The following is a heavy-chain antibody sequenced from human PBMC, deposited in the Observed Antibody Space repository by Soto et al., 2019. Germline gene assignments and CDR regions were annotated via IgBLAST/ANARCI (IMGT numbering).Heavy chain of an antibody. D-gene: IGHD3-10*01. CDR2: IIPILGIA. CDR3: ARDSGGLAAFDI. J-gene: IGHJ3*02. Sequence: QVQLVQSGAEVKKPGSSVKVSCKASGGTFSSYTISWVRQAPGQGLEWMGRIIPILGIANYAQKFQGRVTITADKSTSTAYMELSSLRSEDTAVYYCARDSGGLAAFDIWGQGTMVTVSS. V-gene: IGHV1-69*08. CDR1: GGTFSSYT.